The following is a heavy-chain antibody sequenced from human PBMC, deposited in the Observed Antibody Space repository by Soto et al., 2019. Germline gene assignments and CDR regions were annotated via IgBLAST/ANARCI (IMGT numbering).Heavy chain of an antibody. CDR3: ARATMVFFFDS. V-gene: IGHV4-30-4*01. CDR1: GDSISSGDYY. Sequence: PSETLSLTCTVSGDSISSGDYYWSWIRQPPGKGLEWIGYIYYSGSTYYNPSLKRRVSISIDKSKDQFSLKLSSVTAADTAVYYCARATMVFFFDSWGQGTLVTV. D-gene: IGHD3-10*01. J-gene: IGHJ4*02. CDR2: IYYSGST.